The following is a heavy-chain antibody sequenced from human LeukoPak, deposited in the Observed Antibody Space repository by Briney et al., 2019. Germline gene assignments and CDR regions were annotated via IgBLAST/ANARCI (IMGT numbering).Heavy chain of an antibody. CDR2: INPNSGGT. Sequence: ASVKVSCKASGYTFTGYYMHWVRQAPGQGLEWMGWINPNSGGTNYAQKFQGRVTVTRDTSISTAYMELRRLRSDDTAVYYCARGHYDILTGKFDYWGQGTLVTVSS. CDR3: ARGHYDILTGKFDY. CDR1: GYTFTGYY. J-gene: IGHJ4*02. D-gene: IGHD3-9*01. V-gene: IGHV1-2*02.